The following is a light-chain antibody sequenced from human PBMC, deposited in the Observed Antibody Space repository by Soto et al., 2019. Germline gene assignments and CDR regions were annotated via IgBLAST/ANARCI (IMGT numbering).Light chain of an antibody. J-gene: IGKJ5*01. CDR1: QGLSSD. CDR2: AAS. V-gene: IGKV1-9*01. CDR3: QQHNSYPIT. Sequence: DIQLTQSPSFLSASVGDRVTITCRASQGLSSDLAWYQQRPGQATKLLIYAASTLQCGVPSRFSGSGSGTEFTLTISSLQPEDFATYYCQQHNSYPITFGQGTRLEIK.